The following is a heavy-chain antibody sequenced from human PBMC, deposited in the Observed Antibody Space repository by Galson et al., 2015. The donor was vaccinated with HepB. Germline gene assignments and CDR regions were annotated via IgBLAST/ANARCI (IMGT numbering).Heavy chain of an antibody. D-gene: IGHD6-19*01. CDR3: ARAVLGGLYGDFDY. V-gene: IGHV1-18*04. CDR2: IGSDNGET. Sequence: SVKVSCKASGYSFRHHGISWVRQAPGQGLEWLGWIGSDNGETKYTEKFQGRVTMTTDISTSTSYMELRSLRSDDTAVYYCARAVLGGLYGDFDYWGQGTLITVSS. J-gene: IGHJ4*01. CDR1: GYSFRHHG.